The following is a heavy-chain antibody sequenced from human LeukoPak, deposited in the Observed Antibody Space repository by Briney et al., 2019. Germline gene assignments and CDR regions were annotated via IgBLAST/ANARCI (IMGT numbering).Heavy chain of an antibody. D-gene: IGHD2-21*01. CDR2: IIPIFGTA. CDR1: GGTFSSYA. V-gene: IGHV1-69*13. J-gene: IGHJ3*02. CDR3: ARPGAGGVVDDAFDI. Sequence: EASVKVSCKASGGTFSSYAISWVRQAPGQGLEWMGGIIPIFGTANYAQKFQGRVTITADESTSTAYMELSGLRSEDTAVYYCARPGAGGVVDDAFDIWGQGTMVTVSS.